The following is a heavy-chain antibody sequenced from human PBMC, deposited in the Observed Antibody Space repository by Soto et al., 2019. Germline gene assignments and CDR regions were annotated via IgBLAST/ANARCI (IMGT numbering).Heavy chain of an antibody. CDR3: ARYRGSYYESTYYFDY. V-gene: IGHV3-21*01. CDR1: GFTLSDYA. D-gene: IGHD1-26*01. Sequence: GGSLRLSCAASGFTLSDYAMTWVRQGPGKGLEWVSSISSSSNYIYYADSVKGRFTISRDNAKNTLYLQMNSLRAEDTAVYYCARYRGSYYESTYYFDYWGQGTLVTVCS. J-gene: IGHJ4*02. CDR2: ISSSSNYI.